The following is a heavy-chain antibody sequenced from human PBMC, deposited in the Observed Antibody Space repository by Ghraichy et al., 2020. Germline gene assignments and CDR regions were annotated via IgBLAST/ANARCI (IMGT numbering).Heavy chain of an antibody. CDR3: ARDHCSSADCYEYKYYGMDV. CDR1: GYTFTGHY. CDR2: INPNSGGT. J-gene: IGHJ6*02. Sequence: ASVKVSCKSSGYTFTGHYLHWVRQAPGQGLEWMGWINPNSGGTNYAQKFQGSVTMTRDTSISTAYMELTRLTSDDTAVYYCARDHCSSADCYEYKYYGMDVWGQGTTVTVSS. D-gene: IGHD2-2*01. V-gene: IGHV1-2*04.